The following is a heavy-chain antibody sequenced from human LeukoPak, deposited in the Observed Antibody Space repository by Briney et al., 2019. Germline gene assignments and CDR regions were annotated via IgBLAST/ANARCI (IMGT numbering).Heavy chain of an antibody. V-gene: IGHV3-30*03. CDR2: ISYDGSNK. D-gene: IGHD2-15*01. CDR1: GFTFSSYS. CDR3: ARGRYRGPKRYFDL. J-gene: IGHJ2*01. Sequence: GGSLRLSCAASGFTFSSYSMNWVRQAPGKGLEWVAVISYDGSNKYYADSVKGRFTISRDNSKNTLYLQMNSLRAEDTAVYYCARGRYRGPKRYFDLWGRGTLVTVSS.